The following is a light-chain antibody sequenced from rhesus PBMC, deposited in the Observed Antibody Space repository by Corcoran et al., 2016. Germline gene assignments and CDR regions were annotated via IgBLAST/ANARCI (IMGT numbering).Light chain of an antibody. CDR2: DAS. J-gene: IGKJ1*01. V-gene: IGKV1S14*01. CDR1: QGIRKY. Sequence: DIQMTQSPSSLSASVGDTVTITCQASQGIRKYLAWYQQKPRKAPTSLIYDASTLQSGVPSRFSGSGSGTECTRTISSLQPEEFANYYCHQHYTYPRTFGQGSKVEIK. CDR3: HQHYTYPRT.